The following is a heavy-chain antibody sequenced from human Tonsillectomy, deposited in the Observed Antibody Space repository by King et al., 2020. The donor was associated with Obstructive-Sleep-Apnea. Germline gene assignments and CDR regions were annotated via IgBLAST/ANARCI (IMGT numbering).Heavy chain of an antibody. V-gene: IGHV4-59*01. CDR2: IHYSGRS. Sequence: QLQESGPGLVKPSETLSLSCTVSGDSISSYYWSWIRQPPGKGLEWIGYIHYSGRSNYSPSLKSRVTISVDTSKNQFSLKLSSVTAADTAVYYCARLRGLYQVAPYYYHAMDVWGQGTAVTVSS. J-gene: IGHJ6*02. D-gene: IGHD2-2*01. CDR1: GDSISSYY. CDR3: ARLRGLYQVAPYYYHAMDV.